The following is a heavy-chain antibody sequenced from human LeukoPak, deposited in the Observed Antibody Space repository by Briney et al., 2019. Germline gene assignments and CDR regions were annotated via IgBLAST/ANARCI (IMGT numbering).Heavy chain of an antibody. V-gene: IGHV3-20*04. CDR2: INWNGGST. D-gene: IGHD3-22*01. J-gene: IGHJ4*02. CDR3: ARGTYYYDSSGYPSFDY. CDR1: GFTFDDYG. Sequence: PGGSLRLSCAASGFTFDDYGMSWVRQAPGKGLEWVSGINWNGGSTGYADSVKGRFTISRDNAKNSLYLQMNSLRAEDTALYYCARGTYYYDSSGYPSFDYWGQGTLVTVSS.